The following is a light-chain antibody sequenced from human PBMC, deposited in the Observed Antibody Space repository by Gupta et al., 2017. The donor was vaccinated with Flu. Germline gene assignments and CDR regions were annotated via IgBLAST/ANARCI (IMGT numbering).Light chain of an antibody. J-gene: IGKJ4*01. CDR3: QQDGSSPIS. Sequence: PGERATLPCGASQSVTSSYLAWYQQKPGRAPRLLIYDASSRAIGIPDRFSGSGSGTDFTLTISRLEPEDFAVYYCQQDGSSPISFGGGTKVEIK. CDR2: DAS. CDR1: QSVTSSY. V-gene: IGKV3D-20*01.